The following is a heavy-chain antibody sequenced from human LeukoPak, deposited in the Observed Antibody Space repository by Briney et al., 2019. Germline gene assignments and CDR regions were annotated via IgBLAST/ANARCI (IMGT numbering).Heavy chain of an antibody. J-gene: IGHJ5*02. CDR3: ATGDPGFA. D-gene: IGHD3-10*01. V-gene: IGHV3-66*01. CDR1: GFTVSSDY. CDR2: IYSGGST. Sequence: GGSLRLSCAVSGFTVSSDYMRWVRQAPGKGLEWVSIIYSGGSTYYADSVKGRFTISGDNSKNTVYLQMKSLRAEDTAVYYCATGDPGFAWGQGTLVTVSS.